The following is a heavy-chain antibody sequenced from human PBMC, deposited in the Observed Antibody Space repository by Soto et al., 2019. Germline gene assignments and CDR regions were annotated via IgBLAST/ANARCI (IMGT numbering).Heavy chain of an antibody. V-gene: IGHV3-30*18. CDR3: AKDSPYYYDSSGYPDY. CDR1: GFTFSSYG. D-gene: IGHD3-22*01. J-gene: IGHJ4*02. Sequence: GGSLRLSCAASGFTFSSYGMHWVRQAPGKGLEWVAVISYDGSNKYYADSVKGRFTISRDNSKNTLYLQMNSLRAEDTAVYYCAKDSPYYYDSSGYPDYWGQGTLVTVSS. CDR2: ISYDGSNK.